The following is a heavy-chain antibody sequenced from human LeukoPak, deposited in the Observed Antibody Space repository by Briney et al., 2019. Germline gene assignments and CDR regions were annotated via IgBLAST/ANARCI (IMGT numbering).Heavy chain of an antibody. CDR1: GGSITGHY. Sequence: SEALSLTCTVSGGSITGHYWSWIRQPPGKGLEWIGYIHYTGSTNYNPSLNSRITMSVDTPNNQFSLRLTSVTATDTAVYYCARLHALGAEEFDPWGQGALVTVSS. CDR2: IHYTGST. V-gene: IGHV4-59*11. CDR3: ARLHALGAEEFDP. D-gene: IGHD3-16*01. J-gene: IGHJ5*02.